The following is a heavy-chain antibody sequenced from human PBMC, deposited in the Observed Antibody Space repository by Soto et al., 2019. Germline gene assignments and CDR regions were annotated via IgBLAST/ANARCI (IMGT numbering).Heavy chain of an antibody. D-gene: IGHD6-6*01. V-gene: IGHV1-18*01. J-gene: IGHJ4*02. Sequence: QVQLVQSGAEVKKPGASVKVSCKASGYTFTTYAISWVRQAPGQGLEWMGRISTYNGNTKYAQKLQGRVTMTTDTSTSTAYMELRSLSSDATAVYYCARDPQYNTSSQGFDSWGQGTLVTVSS. CDR3: ARDPQYNTSSQGFDS. CDR2: ISTYNGNT. CDR1: GYTFTTYA.